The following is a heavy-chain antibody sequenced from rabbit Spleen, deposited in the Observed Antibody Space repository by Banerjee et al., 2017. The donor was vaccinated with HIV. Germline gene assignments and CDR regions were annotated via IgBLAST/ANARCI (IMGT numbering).Heavy chain of an antibody. J-gene: IGHJ4*01. CDR1: GFSSSSRYY. D-gene: IGHD4-2*01. Sequence: QQLVESGGGLVKPGASLTLTCTVSGFSSSSRYYMCWVRQAPGKGLEWIACIYAGSTGSTYYASWAKGRFTISKTSSTTVTLQMTSLSAADTAIYFCARAYDGANYNLWGPGTLVTVS. CDR3: ARAYDGANYNL. V-gene: IGHV1S40*01. CDR2: IYAGSTGST.